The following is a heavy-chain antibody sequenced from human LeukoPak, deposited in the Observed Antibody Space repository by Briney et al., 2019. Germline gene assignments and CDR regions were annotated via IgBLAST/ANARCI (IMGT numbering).Heavy chain of an antibody. CDR3: AKESGKFDY. Sequence: GGSLRLSCVASGLNFDDSAMHWVRQALGKGLEWVSLISADGGSTFSADSVKGRFSISRDNSKNSLYLQMNSLRSEDTAMYYCAKESGKFDYWGQGTLVAVSS. CDR1: GLNFDDSA. V-gene: IGHV3-43*02. CDR2: ISADGGST. J-gene: IGHJ4*02.